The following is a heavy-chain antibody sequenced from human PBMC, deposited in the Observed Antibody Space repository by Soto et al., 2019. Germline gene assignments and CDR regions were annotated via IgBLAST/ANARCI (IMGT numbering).Heavy chain of an antibody. D-gene: IGHD3-10*01. Sequence: GGSLRLSCAASGFTFSSYGMHWVRQAPGKGLEWVAVIWYDGSNKYYADSVKGRFTISRDNSKNTLYLQMNSLRAEDTAVYYCARDSRGYGSGTPGAFDIWGQGTMVTVSS. CDR1: GFTFSSYG. CDR2: IWYDGSNK. V-gene: IGHV3-33*01. CDR3: ARDSRGYGSGTPGAFDI. J-gene: IGHJ3*02.